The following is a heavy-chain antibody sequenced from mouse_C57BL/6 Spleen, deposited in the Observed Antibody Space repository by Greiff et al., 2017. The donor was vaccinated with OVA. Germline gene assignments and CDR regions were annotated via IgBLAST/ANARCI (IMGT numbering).Heavy chain of an antibody. Sequence: QVQLQQPGAELVKPGASVKVSCKASGYTFTSYWMHWVKQRPGQGLEWIGRIYPSDSDTNYNQKFKGKATLTVDKSSSTAYMQLSSLTSEDSAVYYCAIPDSNYVLLADWGQGTPVTVSA. D-gene: IGHD2-5*01. CDR2: IYPSDSDT. J-gene: IGHJ3*01. CDR3: AIPDSNYVLLAD. V-gene: IGHV1-74*01. CDR1: GYTFTSYW.